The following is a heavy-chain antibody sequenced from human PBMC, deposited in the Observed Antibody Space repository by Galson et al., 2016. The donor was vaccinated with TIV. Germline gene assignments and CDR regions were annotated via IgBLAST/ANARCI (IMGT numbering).Heavy chain of an antibody. CDR1: GFTVDSNY. J-gene: IGHJ6*02. Sequence: SLRLSCAASGFTVDSNYMTWVRQAPGKGLEWVGRIKSNNDGGTVDYAAPVKGRFTISRDDSRSTPSLQMNGLKTEDTAVYYCTTPPYCGGDCWHYYYYAVDVWGQGTTVTVS. CDR3: TTPPYCGGDCWHYYYYAVDV. D-gene: IGHD2-21*02. V-gene: IGHV3-15*01. CDR2: IKSNNDGGTV.